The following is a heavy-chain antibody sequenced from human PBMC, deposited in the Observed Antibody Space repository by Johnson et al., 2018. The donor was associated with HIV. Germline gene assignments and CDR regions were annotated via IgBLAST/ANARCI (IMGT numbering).Heavy chain of an antibody. V-gene: IGHV3-30-3*02. CDR3: AKGRSPRRQLRTGAFEI. CDR1: GFTFGDYA. Sequence: QVQLVESGGDLVQPGRSLRLSCTASGFTFGDYAMSWFRQAPGKGLEWVAVISYAGSNKYYADSVKGRFTISRDNAKNTVYLQMNILRAEYTAVYYCAKGRSPRRQLRTGAFEIWGQGTMVAVSS. D-gene: IGHD1-1*01. J-gene: IGHJ3*02. CDR2: ISYAGSNK.